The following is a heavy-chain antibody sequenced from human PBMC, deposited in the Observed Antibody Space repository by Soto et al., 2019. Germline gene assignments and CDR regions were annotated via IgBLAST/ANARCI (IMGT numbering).Heavy chain of an antibody. D-gene: IGHD3-16*01. CDR2: ISGSGGST. CDR3: AKGGYDYIWGSYFLDY. J-gene: IGHJ4*02. V-gene: IGHV3-23*01. CDR1: GFTFSSYA. Sequence: GGSLRLSCAASGFTFSSYAMSWVRQAPGKGLEWVSAISGSGGSTYYADSVKGRFTISRDNSKNTLYLQMNSLRAEDRAVYYCAKGGYDYIWGSYFLDYWGQGTLVTVSS.